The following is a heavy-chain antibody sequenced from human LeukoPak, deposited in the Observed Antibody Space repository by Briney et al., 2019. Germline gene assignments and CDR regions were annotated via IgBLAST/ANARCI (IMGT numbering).Heavy chain of an antibody. CDR2: INPNSGGT. CDR1: GYTFTGYY. Sequence: ASVKVSCKASGYTFTGYYMHWVRQAPGQGLEWMGWINPNSGGTNYAQKFQGRVTMTRDTSISTAYMELSRLRSDDTAVYYCARDDGIQLWVHFDYWGQGTLVTVSS. D-gene: IGHD5-18*01. CDR3: ARDDGIQLWVHFDY. V-gene: IGHV1-2*02. J-gene: IGHJ4*02.